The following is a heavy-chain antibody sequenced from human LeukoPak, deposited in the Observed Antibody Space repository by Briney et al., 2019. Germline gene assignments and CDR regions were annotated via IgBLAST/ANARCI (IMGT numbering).Heavy chain of an antibody. V-gene: IGHV3-23*01. J-gene: IGHJ4*02. CDR3: AKVGVVVAASYYSDY. Sequence: GGSLRLSCAASGFTFSSYAMSWVRQAPGKGLEWVSAISGSGDNTYNADSVKGRFTISRDNSKNTLYLQMNSLRAEDTAVYYCAKVGVVVAASYYSDYWGQGTLVTVSS. CDR2: ISGSGDNT. D-gene: IGHD2-15*01. CDR1: GFTFSSYA.